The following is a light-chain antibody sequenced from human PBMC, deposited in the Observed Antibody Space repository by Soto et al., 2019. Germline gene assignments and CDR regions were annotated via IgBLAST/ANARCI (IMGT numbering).Light chain of an antibody. J-gene: IGKJ1*01. CDR2: KAS. Sequence: DIQMTQSPSTLSASVADRVTITCRASQSINDWLAWYQQKPGKAPKLLIYKASSLESGVPSRFSGSGSGTEFTLTISSLQPDDSATYYCQQYNSYSWTFGHGTKVEIK. CDR3: QQYNSYSWT. CDR1: QSINDW. V-gene: IGKV1-5*03.